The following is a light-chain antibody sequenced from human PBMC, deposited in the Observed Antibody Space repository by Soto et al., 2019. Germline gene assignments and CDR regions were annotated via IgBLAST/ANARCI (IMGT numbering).Light chain of an antibody. V-gene: IGLV2-8*01. CDR1: SSDVGGYNY. J-gene: IGLJ2*01. CDR2: EVS. CDR3: SSYAGSNNPNVV. Sequence: QSALTQPPSESGSPGQSVTISCTGTSSDVGGYNYVSWYQQHPGKAPKLMIYEVSKRPSGVPDRFSGSKSGNTASLTVSGLQAEDEADYYCSSYAGSNNPNVVFGGGTKLTVL.